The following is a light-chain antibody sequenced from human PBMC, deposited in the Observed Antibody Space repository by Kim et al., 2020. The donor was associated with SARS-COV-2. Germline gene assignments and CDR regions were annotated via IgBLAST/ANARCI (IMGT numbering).Light chain of an antibody. V-gene: IGLV2-8*01. CDR1: SSDVGGYNY. CDR3: SSYAGSNYWV. Sequence: GQSVTISCTGTSSDVGGYNYVSWYQQHPGKAPKYMIYDVSKRPSGVPDRFSGSKSGNTASLTVSGLQAEDEADYYCSSYAGSNYWVFGGGTQLTVL. CDR2: DVS. J-gene: IGLJ3*02.